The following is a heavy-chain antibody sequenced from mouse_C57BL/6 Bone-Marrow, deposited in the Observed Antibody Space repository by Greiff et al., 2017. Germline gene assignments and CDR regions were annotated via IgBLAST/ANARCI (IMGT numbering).Heavy chain of an antibody. CDR2: IYPGSGST. J-gene: IGHJ3*01. D-gene: IGHD3-2*02. Sequence: QVQLQQSGAELVKPGASVKMSCKASGYTFTSYWITWVKQRPGQGLEWIGDIYPGSGSTNYNEKFKSKATLTVDTSSSTAYMQLSSLTSEDSAVYYCAREGRQLRLRFAYWGQGTLVTVSA. CDR1: GYTFTSYW. CDR3: AREGRQLRLRFAY. V-gene: IGHV1-55*01.